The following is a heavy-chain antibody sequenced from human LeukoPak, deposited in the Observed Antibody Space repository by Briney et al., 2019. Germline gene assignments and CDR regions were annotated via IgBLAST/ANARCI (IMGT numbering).Heavy chain of an antibody. Sequence: SETLSLTCTVSGGSIFSYYWSWIRRPPGKGLEWMGYIYYSESTNYNPSLKSRVTISVDTSKNQFSLGVSSVTAADTAVYYCARHLNNCGDDCYIFDYCGQGTLVTVSS. CDR3: ARHLNNCGDDCYIFDY. CDR2: IYYSEST. D-gene: IGHD2-21*01. V-gene: IGHV4-59*08. CDR1: GGSIFSYY. J-gene: IGHJ4*02.